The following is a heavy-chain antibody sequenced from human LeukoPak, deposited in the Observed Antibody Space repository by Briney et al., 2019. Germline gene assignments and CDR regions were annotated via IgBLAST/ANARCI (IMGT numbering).Heavy chain of an antibody. CDR1: GFTFSSYSM. D-gene: IGHD2-2*01. CDR3: ATAAMEDHTWFDP. J-gene: IGHJ5*02. Sequence: GSLRLSCAASGFTFSSYSMNWVRQPPGKGLEWIGEIYHSGSTNYNPSLKSRVTISVDKSKNQFSLKLSSVTAADTAVYYCATAAMEDHTWFDPWGQGTLVTVSS. CDR2: IYHSGST. V-gene: IGHV4-4*02.